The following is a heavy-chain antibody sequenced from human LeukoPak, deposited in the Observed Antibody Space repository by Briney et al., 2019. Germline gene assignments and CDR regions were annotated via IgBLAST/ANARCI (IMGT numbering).Heavy chain of an antibody. CDR1: GDAFNSHT. V-gene: IGHV1-69*10. J-gene: IGHJ6*02. CDR2: IIPSFGIP. D-gene: IGHD3-10*01. Sequence: GASVKVSCKASGDAFNSHTINWVRQAPGQGLEWVGSIIPSFGIPSYAQKFKGRVTISADTSTTTAFMDLTSPRSEDTAVYYCARDFWGTMVRAASMDVWGQGTTVTVSS. CDR3: ARDFWGTMVRAASMDV.